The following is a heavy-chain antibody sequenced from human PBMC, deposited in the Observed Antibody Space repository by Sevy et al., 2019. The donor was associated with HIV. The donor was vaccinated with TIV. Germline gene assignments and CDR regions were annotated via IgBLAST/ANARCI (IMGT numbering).Heavy chain of an antibody. J-gene: IGHJ6*02. Sequence: ASVKVSCKASGGTFSSYAISWVRQAPGQGLEWMGGIIPIFGTANYAQKFQGRVTITADESTSTAYMELSSLRSEYTAVYYCARAYYDSSGHPPGDYYYGMDVWGQGTTVTVSS. V-gene: IGHV1-69*13. CDR3: ARAYYDSSGHPPGDYYYGMDV. CDR2: IIPIFGTA. D-gene: IGHD3-22*01. CDR1: GGTFSSYA.